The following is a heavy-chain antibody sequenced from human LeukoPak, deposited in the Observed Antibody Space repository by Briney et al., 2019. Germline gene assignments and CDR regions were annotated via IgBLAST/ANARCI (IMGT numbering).Heavy chain of an antibody. CDR3: ARDDGYSYGDNWFDP. CDR1: GFTFSSYG. CDR2: IWYDGSNK. D-gene: IGHD5-18*01. V-gene: IGHV3-33*01. J-gene: IGHJ5*02. Sequence: GSLRLSCAASGFTFSSYGMHWVRQAPGKGLEWVAVIWYDGSNKYYADSVKGRFTISRDNSKNTLYLQMNSLRAEDTAVYYCARDDGYSYGDNWFDPWGQGTLVTVSS.